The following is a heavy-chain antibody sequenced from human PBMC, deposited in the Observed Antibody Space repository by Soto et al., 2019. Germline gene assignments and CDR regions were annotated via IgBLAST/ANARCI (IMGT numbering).Heavy chain of an antibody. CDR1: GFTFSSYA. D-gene: IGHD3-3*01. CDR2: ISYDGSNK. J-gene: IGHJ6*02. Sequence: GGSLRLSCAASGFTFSSYAMHWVRQAPGKGLEWVAVISYDGSNKYYADSVKGRFTISRDNSKNTLYLQMNSLRAEDTAVYYCATDDSLVTHQIPADFGSCYRTLPYCYYGMDVWGQGTKVTVSS. V-gene: IGHV3-30-3*01. CDR3: ATDDSLVTHQIPADFGSCYRTLPYCYYGMDV.